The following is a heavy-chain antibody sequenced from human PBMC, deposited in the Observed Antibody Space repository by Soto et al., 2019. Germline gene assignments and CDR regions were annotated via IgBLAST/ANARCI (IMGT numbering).Heavy chain of an antibody. CDR3: ARVLGRITMVRTYYYGMDV. CDR1: GGSFSGYY. J-gene: IGHJ6*02. V-gene: IGHV4-34*01. D-gene: IGHD3-10*01. Sequence: QVQLQQWGAGLLKPSETLPLTCAVYGGSFSGYYWSWIRQPPGKGLEWIGEINHSGSTNYNPSLKSRVTISVDTSKNQFSLKLSSVTAADTAVYYCARVLGRITMVRTYYYGMDVWGQGTTVTVSS. CDR2: INHSGST.